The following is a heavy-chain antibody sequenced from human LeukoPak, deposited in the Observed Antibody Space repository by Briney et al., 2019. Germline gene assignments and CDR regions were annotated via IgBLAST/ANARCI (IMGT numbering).Heavy chain of an antibody. D-gene: IGHD6-19*01. CDR3: AREFRSGYNSRWFDY. CDR1: GFTFSSHW. J-gene: IGHJ5*01. Sequence: PGGSLRLSCAASGFTFSSHWMSWVRQAPGKGLEWVADIKQDGSEKWYVDSVKGRFTISRDNAKNSLYLQMNSLRVEDTAVYYCAREFRSGYNSRWFDYWGQGTLVTVSS. CDR2: IKQDGSEK. V-gene: IGHV3-7*01.